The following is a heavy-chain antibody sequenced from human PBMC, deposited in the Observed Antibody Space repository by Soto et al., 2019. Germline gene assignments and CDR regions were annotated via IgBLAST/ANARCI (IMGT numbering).Heavy chain of an antibody. CDR3: AHRRSGYYDSSGYYSPVPFDY. CDR2: IYWNDDK. V-gene: IGHV2-5*01. Sequence: SGPTLVNPTQTLTLTCTFSGFSLSTSGVGVGWIRQPPGKALEWLALIYWNDDKRYSPSLKSRLTITKDTSKNQVVLTMTNMDPVDTATYYCAHRRSGYYDSSGYYSPVPFDYSGQGTLVTVSS. D-gene: IGHD3-22*01. J-gene: IGHJ4*02. CDR1: GFSLSTSGVG.